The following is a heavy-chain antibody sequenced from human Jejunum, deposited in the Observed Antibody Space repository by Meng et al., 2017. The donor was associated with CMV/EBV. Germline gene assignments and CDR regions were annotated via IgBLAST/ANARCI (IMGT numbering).Heavy chain of an antibody. CDR3: ARGFSNGYQPFDY. CDR1: GGSVNNYA. J-gene: IGHJ4*02. D-gene: IGHD2-2*01. CDR2: IIPIFRTP. V-gene: IGHV1-69*01. Sequence: QLLRAGVEGKKPGVSVKVSCTSSGGSVNNYAINWVRQAPGQGLEWMGGIIPIFRTPQYAQKFQGRLTITADGPTGTTFMELSSLTSDDTAIYYCARGFSNGYQPFDYWGQGTLVTVSS.